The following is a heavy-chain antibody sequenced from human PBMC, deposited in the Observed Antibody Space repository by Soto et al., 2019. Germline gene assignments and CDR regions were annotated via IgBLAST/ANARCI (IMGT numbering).Heavy chain of an antibody. CDR1: GFTFSSYD. Sequence: EVQLVESGGGLVQPGGSLRLSCAASGFTFSSYDMHWVRQATGKGLEWVSAIGAGGDTYYLGSVKGRFTISRENAKNSLYLQMNSLRAGDTSVYYCAREGQRPGVEALNIWGQGTMVTVSS. CDR2: IGAGGDT. CDR3: AREGQRPGVEALNI. J-gene: IGHJ3*02. V-gene: IGHV3-13*01.